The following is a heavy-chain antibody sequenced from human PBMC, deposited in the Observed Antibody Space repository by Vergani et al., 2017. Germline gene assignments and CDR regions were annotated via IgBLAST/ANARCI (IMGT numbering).Heavy chain of an antibody. J-gene: IGHJ5*02. CDR2: IRYDGSNK. D-gene: IGHD3-22*01. CDR3: AKTIDYYDRSGYYSALLEA. CDR1: GFSFTSYG. V-gene: IGHV3-30*02. Sequence: QVRLVESGGGVVQPGRSLRLSCAASGFSFTSYGMHWVRQPPGKGLEWVAFIRYDGSNKYYADSVKGRFTISRDNSKNTLYLQMNSLRAEDTAVYYCAKTIDYYDRSGYYSALLEAWGQGTLVTVSS.